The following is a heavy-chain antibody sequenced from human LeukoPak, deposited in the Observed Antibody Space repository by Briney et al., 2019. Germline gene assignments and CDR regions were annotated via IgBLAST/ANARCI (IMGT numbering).Heavy chain of an antibody. CDR1: GYTFTGYY. V-gene: IGHV1-2*02. J-gene: IGHJ5*02. CDR2: INPNSGGT. D-gene: IGHD6-19*01. Sequence: GASVKVSCKASGYTFTGYYMHWVRQAPGQGLEWMGWINPNSGGTNYAQKFQGRVTVTRDTSISTAYMELSRLRSDDTAGYYCARDRLRIAVAGTYNWFDPWGQGTLVTVSS. CDR3: ARDRLRIAVAGTYNWFDP.